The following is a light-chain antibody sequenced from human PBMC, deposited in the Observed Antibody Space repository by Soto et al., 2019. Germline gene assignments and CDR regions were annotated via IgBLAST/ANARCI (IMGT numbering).Light chain of an antibody. Sequence: EIVLTQSPATLSLSPGERATLSCRASQSVSRSLGWYQQKPGQAPRLLIYDASNRATGIPARFSGSGSGTDFTLTISSLEPEDFAVYYCQQRSNWPRTFGQGTKVEIK. J-gene: IGKJ1*01. CDR1: QSVSRS. CDR2: DAS. V-gene: IGKV3-11*01. CDR3: QQRSNWPRT.